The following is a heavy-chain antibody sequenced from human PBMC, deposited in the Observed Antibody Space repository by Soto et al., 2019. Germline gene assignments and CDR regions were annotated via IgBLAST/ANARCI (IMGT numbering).Heavy chain of an antibody. D-gene: IGHD6-19*01. J-gene: IGHJ4*02. CDR2: INPNSGGT. CDR1: GYTFTGYY. V-gene: IGHV1-2*04. Sequence: ASVKVSCKASGYTFTGYYMHWVRQAPGQGLEWMGWINPNSGGTNYAQKFQGWVTMTRDTSISTAYMELSRLRSDDTAVYYCARSITSSSGWVFDYWGQGTLVTVS. CDR3: ARSITSSSGWVFDY.